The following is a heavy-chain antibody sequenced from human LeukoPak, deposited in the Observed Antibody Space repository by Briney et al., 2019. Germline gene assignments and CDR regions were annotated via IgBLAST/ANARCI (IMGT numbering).Heavy chain of an antibody. CDR3: ARGRVSSSTWYSTYYYYFYMDV. J-gene: IGHJ6*03. Sequence: GGSLRLSCAASGFMFSSYEMSWVRQAPGKGLEWVADIKEDGSEKSYVDSVKGRFTISRDNVKNSLYLQMNTLRVEDTAVYFCARGRVSSSTWYSTYYYYFYMDVWGKGTTVTVSS. D-gene: IGHD1-1*01. CDR1: GFMFSSYE. V-gene: IGHV3-7*01. CDR2: IKEDGSEK.